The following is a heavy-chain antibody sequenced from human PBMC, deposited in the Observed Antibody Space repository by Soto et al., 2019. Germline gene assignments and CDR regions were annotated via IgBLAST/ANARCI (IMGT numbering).Heavy chain of an antibody. V-gene: IGHV3-23*01. CDR3: AKTSRSDIGSQDY. J-gene: IGHJ4*02. Sequence: RRLSCAASGFTFSRYAMSWVRQAPGKGLEWVSAISGSGTNTYYADSVKGRFTISRDNSKNTLSLQMNSLRAEDTAVYYCAKTSRSDIGSQDYWGQGTLVTVSS. CDR2: ISGSGTNT. D-gene: IGHD2-2*01. CDR1: GFTFSRYA.